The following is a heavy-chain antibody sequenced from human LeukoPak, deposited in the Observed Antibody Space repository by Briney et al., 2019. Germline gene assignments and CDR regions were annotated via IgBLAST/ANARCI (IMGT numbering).Heavy chain of an antibody. Sequence: ASVKVSCKASGYTFTSYGISWVRQAPGQVLEWMGWISAYNGNTNYAQKLQGRVTMTTDTSTSTAYMELRSLRSDDTAVYYCARDLKRYCSSTSCPGGFDPWGQGTLVTVSS. CDR2: ISAYNGNT. D-gene: IGHD2-2*01. CDR1: GYTFTSYG. J-gene: IGHJ5*02. CDR3: ARDLKRYCSSTSCPGGFDP. V-gene: IGHV1-18*01.